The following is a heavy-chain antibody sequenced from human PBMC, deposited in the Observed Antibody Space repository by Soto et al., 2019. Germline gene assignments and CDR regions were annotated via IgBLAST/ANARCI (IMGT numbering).Heavy chain of an antibody. J-gene: IGHJ4*02. V-gene: IGHV3-48*02. D-gene: IGHD3-10*01. Sequence: PGGSLRLSCAASGFRFSDYSMNWLRQAPGKGSEWVSYISSISSTIFYADSVKGRFTISRDNARNSLYLQMNSLREEDTAVYYCARVSDFANWGQGTLVTVSS. CDR3: ARVSDFAN. CDR2: ISSISSTI. CDR1: GFRFSDYS.